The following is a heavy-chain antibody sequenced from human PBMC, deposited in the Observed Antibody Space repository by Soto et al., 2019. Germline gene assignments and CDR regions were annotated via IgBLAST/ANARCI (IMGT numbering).Heavy chain of an antibody. CDR3: AKHYDILTGYYLGYYYYGMDV. CDR2: IYYSGST. Sequence: SETLSLTCTVSVASISGSSYYWGWIRQPPGKGLEWIGSIYYSGSTYYNPSLKSRVTISVDTSKNQFSLKLSSVTAADTAVYYCAKHYDILTGYYLGYYYYGMDVWGQGTTVS. J-gene: IGHJ6*02. D-gene: IGHD3-9*01. V-gene: IGHV4-39*01. CDR1: VASISGSSYY.